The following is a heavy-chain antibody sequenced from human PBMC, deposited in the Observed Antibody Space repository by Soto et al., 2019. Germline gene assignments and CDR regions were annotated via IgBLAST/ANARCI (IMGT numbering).Heavy chain of an antibody. CDR2: ISYDGSNK. J-gene: IGHJ3*02. CDR1: GFTFSSYG. D-gene: IGHD2-21*02. V-gene: IGHV3-30*18. Sequence: GGSLRLSCAASGFTFSSYGMHWVRQAPGKGLEWVAVISYDGSNKYYADSVKGRFTISRDNSKNTLYLQMNSLRAEDTAVYYCAKSDCGGDCYSGAFDIWGQGTMVTVSS. CDR3: AKSDCGGDCYSGAFDI.